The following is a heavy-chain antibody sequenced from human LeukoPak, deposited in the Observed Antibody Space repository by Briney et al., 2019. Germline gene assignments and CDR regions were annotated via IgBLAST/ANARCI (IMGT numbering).Heavy chain of an antibody. CDR3: ARERGFTYLLFDY. CDR1: GYTFTAYY. J-gene: IGHJ4*02. Sequence: ASVKVSCKTSGYTFTAYYMHWVRQAPGQGLEWMGWINPNSGGTNYAQKFQGRVTVTRDTSISTTYMELSRLRSYDTAVFYCARERGFTYLLFDYWGQGTLVTVSS. CDR2: INPNSGGT. V-gene: IGHV1-2*02. D-gene: IGHD2-21*01.